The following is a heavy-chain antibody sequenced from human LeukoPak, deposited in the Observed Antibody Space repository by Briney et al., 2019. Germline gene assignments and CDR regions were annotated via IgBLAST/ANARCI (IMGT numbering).Heavy chain of an antibody. CDR2: INHSGST. CDR3: AGSSIFGVVISNP. Sequence: PSETLSLTCAVYGGSFSGYYWSWIRQPPGKGLEWIGEINHSGSTNYNPSLKSRVTISVDTSKNQFSLKLSSVTAADTAVYYCAGSSIFGVVISNPWGQGTLVTVSS. D-gene: IGHD3-3*01. J-gene: IGHJ5*02. V-gene: IGHV4-34*01. CDR1: GGSFSGYY.